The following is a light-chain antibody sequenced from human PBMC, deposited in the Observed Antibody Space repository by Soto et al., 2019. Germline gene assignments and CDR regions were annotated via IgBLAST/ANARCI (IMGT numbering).Light chain of an antibody. CDR2: SDN. CDR1: SSNIGTNT. V-gene: IGLV1-44*01. Sequence: QSVLTQPPSASGTPGQRVTISCSGSSSNIGTNTVTWYQQLPGAAPKLLIYSDNQRASGVPDRFSGSKSGTSASLAISGLQSDDEADYYCAAWDVSLVVFGGGTKLTVL. J-gene: IGLJ2*01. CDR3: AAWDVSLVV.